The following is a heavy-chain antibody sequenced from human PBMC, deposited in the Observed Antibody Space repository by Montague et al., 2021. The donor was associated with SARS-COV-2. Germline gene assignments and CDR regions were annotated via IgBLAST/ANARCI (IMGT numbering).Heavy chain of an antibody. CDR1: GFTFSSYA. D-gene: IGHD3-22*01. V-gene: IGHV3-30-3*01. J-gene: IGHJ6*02. CDR3: ARVIVVGYYGMDV. Sequence: LRLSFAASGFTFSSYAMHWVRQAPGKGLEWVAVISYDGSNKYYADSVKGRFTISRDNSKNTLYLQMNSLRAEDTAVYYCARVIVVGYYGMDVWGQGTTVTVSS. CDR2: ISYDGSNK.